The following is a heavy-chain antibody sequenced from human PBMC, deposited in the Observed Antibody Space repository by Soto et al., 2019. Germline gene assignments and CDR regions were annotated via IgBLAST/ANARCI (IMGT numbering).Heavy chain of an antibody. D-gene: IGHD3-22*01. Sequence: VQLLESGGDLIQPGGSLRLSCAASGFTFNIYAMTWVRQAPGKGLEWVSAISRYGDFTYYADSVEGRFTISRDNSKNPLYLQMNSLRAEDTAVYYCAKDRYLDHDSRGYLFDNWGQGTLVTVSS. J-gene: IGHJ4*02. V-gene: IGHV3-23*01. CDR1: GFTFNIYA. CDR2: ISRYGDFT. CDR3: AKDRYLDHDSRGYLFDN.